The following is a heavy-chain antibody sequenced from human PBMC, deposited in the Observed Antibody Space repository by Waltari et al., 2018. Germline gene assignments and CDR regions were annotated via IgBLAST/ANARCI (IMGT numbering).Heavy chain of an antibody. J-gene: IGHJ4*02. CDR3: ARDRGDYDYLYYFDY. CDR2: IYTSGST. Sequence: QVQLQESGPGLVKPSETLSLTCTVSGGSISSYYWSWIRQPAGKGLEWIGRIYTSGSTNYNPSLKSRVTMAVDTSKNQFSLKLSSVTAADTAVYYCARDRGDYDYLYYFDYWGQGTLVTVST. V-gene: IGHV4-4*07. CDR1: GGSISSYY. D-gene: IGHD3-3*01.